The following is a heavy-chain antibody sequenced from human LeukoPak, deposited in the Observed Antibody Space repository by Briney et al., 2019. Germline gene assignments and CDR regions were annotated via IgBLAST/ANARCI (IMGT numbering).Heavy chain of an antibody. D-gene: IGHD6-13*01. V-gene: IGHV4-38-2*02. Sequence: ETLSLTCTVSGYSISSGYYWGWIRQPPGKGLEWIGSMYHSGSTYYNPSLKSRVTISVDTSKNQFSLKLSSVTAADTAVYYCARDSFSSSWYVLDYWGQGTLVTVSS. CDR1: GYSISSGYY. CDR3: ARDSFSSSWYVLDY. CDR2: MYHSGST. J-gene: IGHJ4*02.